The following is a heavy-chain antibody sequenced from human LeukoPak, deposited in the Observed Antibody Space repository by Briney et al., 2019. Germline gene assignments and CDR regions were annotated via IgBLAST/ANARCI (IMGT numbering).Heavy chain of an antibody. CDR3: ARGGTIYDSILEDAFDI. CDR1: GYTFTNYD. Sequence: ASVKLSCKASGYTFTNYDINWVRQATGQGLEWMGWMNPNSGNTGYAQELQGRVTMTRNSSISTAFMELSSLRSEDTAVYYCARGGTIYDSILEDAFDIWGQGTMATVSS. V-gene: IGHV1-8*01. CDR2: MNPNSGNT. D-gene: IGHD3-22*01. J-gene: IGHJ3*02.